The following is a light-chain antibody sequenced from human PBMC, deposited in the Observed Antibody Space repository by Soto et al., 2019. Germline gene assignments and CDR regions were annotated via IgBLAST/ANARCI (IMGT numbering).Light chain of an antibody. CDR3: QQHSTLPWT. V-gene: IGKV3-20*01. J-gene: IGKJ1*01. CDR1: QSVSSSY. Sequence: ETVLTQSPGTLSLSPGERATLSCRASQSVSSSYLAWYQRKPGQAPRLLIYGASSRATGIPDRFSGSGSGTDFTLTITRLEPEDFAVYSCQQHSTLPWTFGQGTKVEIK. CDR2: GAS.